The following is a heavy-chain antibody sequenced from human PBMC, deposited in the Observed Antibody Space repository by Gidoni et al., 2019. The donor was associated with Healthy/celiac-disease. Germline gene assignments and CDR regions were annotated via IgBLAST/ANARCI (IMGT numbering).Heavy chain of an antibody. V-gene: IGHV3-21*01. CDR3: ARDPRGLVRVY. CDR1: GFTFSSYS. Sequence: EVQLVESGGGLVKPGGSLRLSCAASGFTFSSYSMNWVRQAPGKGLGWVSSISSSSSYIYYADSVKGRFTISRDNAKNSLYLQMNSLRAEDTAVYYCARDPRGLVRVYWGQGTLVTVSS. D-gene: IGHD6-13*01. CDR2: ISSSSSYI. J-gene: IGHJ4*02.